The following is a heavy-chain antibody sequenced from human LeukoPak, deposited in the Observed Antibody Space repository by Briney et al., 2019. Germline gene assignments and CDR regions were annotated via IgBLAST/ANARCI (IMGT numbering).Heavy chain of an antibody. CDR2: VSAYNGNT. CDR3: ARGGTYYYDSSGYYPDY. Sequence: ASVKVSCKASGYTFTSYGISWVRQAPGQRLEWMGWVSAYNGNTNYAQKLRGRVTMTTDTSTSTAYMELRSLRSDDTAVYYCARGGTYYYDSSGYYPDYWGQGTLVTVSS. D-gene: IGHD3-22*01. CDR1: GYTFTSYG. V-gene: IGHV1-18*01. J-gene: IGHJ4*02.